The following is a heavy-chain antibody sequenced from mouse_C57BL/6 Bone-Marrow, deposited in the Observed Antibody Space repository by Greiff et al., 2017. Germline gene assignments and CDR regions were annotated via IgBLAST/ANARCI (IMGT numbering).Heavy chain of an antibody. CDR1: GYTFTSYC. V-gene: IGHV1-50*01. CDR3: ASEGYPYWFAY. J-gene: IGHJ3*01. D-gene: IGHD2-3*01. CDR2: IDPSVSYT. Sequence: QVQLKQPWAELVKPGASVKLSCKASGYTFTSYCMQWVKQRPGQGLAWIGEIDPSVSYTNYNQKFKGKATLTVDTSSSTAYMQLSSLTSEDSAVYYCASEGYPYWFAYWGQGTLVTVSA.